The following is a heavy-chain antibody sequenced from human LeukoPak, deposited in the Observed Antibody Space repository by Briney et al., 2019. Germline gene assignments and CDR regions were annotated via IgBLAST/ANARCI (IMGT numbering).Heavy chain of an antibody. Sequence: ASVKVSCKASGGTFSSNAISWVRQAPGQGLEWMGGIIPIFGTANYAQKFQGRVTITADESTSTAYMELSSLRSEDTAVYYCARDFVVVPALSGTLYGSGSPLGYWGQGTLVTVSS. CDR3: ARDFVVVPALSGTLYGSGSPLGY. D-gene: IGHD2-2*01. V-gene: IGHV1-69*13. CDR1: GGTFSSNA. J-gene: IGHJ4*02. CDR2: IIPIFGTA.